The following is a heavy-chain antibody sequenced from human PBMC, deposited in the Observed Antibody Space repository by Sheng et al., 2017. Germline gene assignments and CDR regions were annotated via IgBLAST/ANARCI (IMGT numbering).Heavy chain of an antibody. Sequence: QVQLQQWGAGLLKPSETLSLTCAVYGGSFSGYYWSWIRQPPGKGLEWIGEINHSGSTNYNPSLKSRVTISVDTSKNQFSLKLSSVTAADTAVYYCARAPREYSYGTNNWFDPWGQGTLVTVSS. CDR1: GGSFSGYY. CDR2: INHSGST. J-gene: IGHJ5*02. D-gene: IGHD5-18*01. CDR3: ARAPREYSYGTNNWFDP. V-gene: IGHV4-34*01.